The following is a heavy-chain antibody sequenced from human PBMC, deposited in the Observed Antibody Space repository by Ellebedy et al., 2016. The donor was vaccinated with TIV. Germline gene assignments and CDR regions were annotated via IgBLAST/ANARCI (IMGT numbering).Heavy chain of an antibody. D-gene: IGHD6-19*01. CDR1: GFTFSDYY. J-gene: IGHJ4*02. CDR2: ISSSLITI. V-gene: IGHV3-48*02. CDR3: ARGSGWYDY. Sequence: GESLKISCAASGFTFSDYYMNWVRQAPGKGLEWVSYISSSLITIKYADSVKGRFTISRDNAKNSLYLQMNSLRDEDTAVYYCARGSGWYDYWGQGTLVTVSS.